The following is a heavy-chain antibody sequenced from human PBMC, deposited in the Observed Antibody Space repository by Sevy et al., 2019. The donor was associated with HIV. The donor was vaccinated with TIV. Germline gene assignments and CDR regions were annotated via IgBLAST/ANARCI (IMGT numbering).Heavy chain of an antibody. V-gene: IGHV4-59*01. CDR2: IYYSGST. J-gene: IGHJ3*02. CDR1: GGSISSYY. Sequence: SETLSLTCTVSGGSISSYYWSWIRQPPGKGLEWIGYIYYSGSTNYNPPLKSRVTISVDTSKNQFSLKLSSVTAADTAVYYCARVKGYGEGAFDIWGQGTMVTVSS. D-gene: IGHD3-10*01. CDR3: ARVKGYGEGAFDI.